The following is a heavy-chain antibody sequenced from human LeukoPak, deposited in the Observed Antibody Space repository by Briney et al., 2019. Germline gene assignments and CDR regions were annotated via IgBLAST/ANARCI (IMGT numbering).Heavy chain of an antibody. CDR3: ARPQRLLTIGY. J-gene: IGHJ4*02. Sequence: GGSLRLSCAASGFTFSSYWMHCVRQAPGKGLVWVSRINSDGSSTSYADSVKGRFTISRDNAKNTLYLQMNSLRAEDTAVYYCARPQRLLTIGYWGQGTRVTVSS. CDR1: GFTFSSYW. V-gene: IGHV3-74*01. CDR2: INSDGSST. D-gene: IGHD5-12*01.